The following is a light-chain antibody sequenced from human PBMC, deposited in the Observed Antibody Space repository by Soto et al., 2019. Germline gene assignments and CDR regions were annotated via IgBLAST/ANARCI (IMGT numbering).Light chain of an antibody. CDR3: CSYADGSIYF. J-gene: IGLJ1*01. CDR2: YVD. CDR1: SRDVGAYDY. Sequence: QSALTQPASVSGSPGQSSTISCTGTSRDVGAYDYVSWYLQYPDKAPQLLIYYVDHRPSGVSSRFSGAKSGNTASLTSSGLKAEDEGDYYCCSYADGSIYFFGTGTKLTVL. V-gene: IGLV2-14*03.